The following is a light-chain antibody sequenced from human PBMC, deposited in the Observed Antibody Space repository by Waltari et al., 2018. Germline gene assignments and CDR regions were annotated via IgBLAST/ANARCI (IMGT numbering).Light chain of an antibody. J-gene: IGKJ5*01. CDR1: QDIRSW. CDR2: AVS. CDR3: QQANSFPIT. V-gene: IGKV1D-12*01. Sequence: DIKMTQSTSSVSASVGDRVTITCRASQDIRSWLAWYQQKPGKAPRLLIYAVSTLHTGVPSRFSGSGSGTDFTLTISSLQPEDFATYYCQQANSFPITFGQGTRLEIK.